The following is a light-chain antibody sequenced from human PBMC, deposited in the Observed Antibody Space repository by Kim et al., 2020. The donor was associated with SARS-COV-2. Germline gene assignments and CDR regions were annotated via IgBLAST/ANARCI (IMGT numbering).Light chain of an antibody. CDR1: QSILYKSDNKNY. CDR3: QQYYDTPLT. J-gene: IGKJ4*01. V-gene: IGKV4-1*01. CDR2: WAS. Sequence: DIVMTQSPDLLAVSLGERATINCKSSQSILYKSDNKNYLAWYQQRPGQPPKLLIYWASTRESGVPGRFSGSGSGTDFTLTINSLQAEDVAVYYCQQYYDTPLTFGGGTKVEI.